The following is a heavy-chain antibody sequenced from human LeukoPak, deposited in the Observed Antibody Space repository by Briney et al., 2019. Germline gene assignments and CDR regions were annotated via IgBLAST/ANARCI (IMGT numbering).Heavy chain of an antibody. Sequence: PSETLSLTCTVSGGSISSGGYHWSWIRQHPGKGLEWIGYIYYSGSTYYNPSLKSRVTISVDTSKNQFSLKLSSVTAADTAVYYCARYKTQFDYWGQGTLVTVSS. D-gene: IGHD1-1*01. V-gene: IGHV4-31*03. CDR3: ARYKTQFDY. CDR2: IYYSGST. J-gene: IGHJ4*02. CDR1: GGSISSGGYH.